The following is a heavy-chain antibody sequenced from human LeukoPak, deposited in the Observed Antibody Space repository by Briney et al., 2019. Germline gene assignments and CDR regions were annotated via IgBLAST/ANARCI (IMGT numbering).Heavy chain of an antibody. Sequence: GASVKVSCKASGGTFSSYTISWVRQAPGQGLEWMGRIIPILGIANYAQKFQGRVTITADKSTSTAYMELSSLRSEDTAAYYCASAGITGKPTNSYYYYYGMDVWGQGTTVTVSS. J-gene: IGHJ6*02. CDR3: ASAGITGKPTNSYYYYYGMDV. CDR1: GGTFSSYT. D-gene: IGHD1-20*01. CDR2: IIPILGIA. V-gene: IGHV1-69*02.